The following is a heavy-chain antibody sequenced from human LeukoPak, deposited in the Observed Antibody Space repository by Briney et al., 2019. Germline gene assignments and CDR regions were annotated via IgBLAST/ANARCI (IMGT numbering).Heavy chain of an antibody. D-gene: IGHD3-16*02. CDR2: ISGSGSSI. V-gene: IGHV3-48*03. Sequence: GGSLRLSCTASGFTFSTYEMNWVRQDPGKGLEWISYISGSGSSIFYADSLQGRFTVSRDNAKNSVYLQMNSLRAEDTAVYYCAREGGFGYDDAFDTWGHGTTVTVSS. CDR1: GFTFSTYE. J-gene: IGHJ3*02. CDR3: AREGGFGYDDAFDT.